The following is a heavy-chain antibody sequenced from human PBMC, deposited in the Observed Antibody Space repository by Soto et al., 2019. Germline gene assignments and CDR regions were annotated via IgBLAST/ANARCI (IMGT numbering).Heavy chain of an antibody. V-gene: IGHV4-30-4*01. D-gene: IGHD4-17*01. CDR3: AREIIPLTTDWYFDP. Sequence: SETLSLTCTVSGGSISGGVYYWSWIRQPPGKGLEWIGYIFDSGSTYYNPSLKSRVTISVDTSKNQFSLRLSSVTAADTAVYYCAREIIPLTTDWYFDPWGRGTLVTVSS. J-gene: IGHJ2*01. CDR2: IFDSGST. CDR1: GGSISGGVYY.